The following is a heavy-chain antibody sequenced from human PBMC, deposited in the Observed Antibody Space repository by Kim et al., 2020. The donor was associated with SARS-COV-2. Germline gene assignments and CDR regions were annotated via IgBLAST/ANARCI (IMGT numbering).Heavy chain of an antibody. J-gene: IGHJ4*02. CDR3: ARDLLVRAFDY. D-gene: IGHD3-10*01. CDR2: IYYSGST. V-gene: IGHV4-61*01. CDR1: GGSVSSGSYY. Sequence: SETLSLTCTVSGGSVSSGSYYWSWIRQPPGKGLEWIGYIYYSGSTNYNPSLKSRVTISVDTSKNQFSLKLSSVTAADTAVYYCARDLLVRAFDYWGQGTLVTVSS.